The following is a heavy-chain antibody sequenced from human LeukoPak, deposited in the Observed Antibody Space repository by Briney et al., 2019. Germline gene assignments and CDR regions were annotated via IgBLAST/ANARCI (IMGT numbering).Heavy chain of an antibody. CDR3: ARGLPKVYDFWSGAFDY. CDR1: GGSFSGYY. D-gene: IGHD3-3*01. Sequence: SETLSLTCAVYGGSFSGYYWSWIRQPPGKGLEWIGEINHSGSTNYNPSLKSRVTISVDTSKNQFSLKLSSVTAADTAVYYCARGLPKVYDFWSGAFDYWGQGTLVTVSS. V-gene: IGHV4-34*01. CDR2: INHSGST. J-gene: IGHJ4*02.